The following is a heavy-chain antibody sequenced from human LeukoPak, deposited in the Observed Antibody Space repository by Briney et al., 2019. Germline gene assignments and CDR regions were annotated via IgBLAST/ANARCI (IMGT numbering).Heavy chain of an antibody. CDR2: IKQDGSEK. CDR1: GFTFSSYW. J-gene: IGHJ5*02. V-gene: IGHV3-7*01. CDR3: ARDGLSGRNWFDP. Sequence: GGSLRLSCAASGFTFSSYWMSWVCQAPGKGLEWVANIKQDGSEKYYVDSVKGRFTISRDNAKDSLYLQMNSLRAEDTAVYYCARDGLSGRNWFDPWGQGTLVTVSS.